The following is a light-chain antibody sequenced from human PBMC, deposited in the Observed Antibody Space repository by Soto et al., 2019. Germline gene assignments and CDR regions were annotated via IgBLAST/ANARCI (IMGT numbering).Light chain of an antibody. CDR1: ETVSSNY. CDR2: GAS. V-gene: IGKV3-20*01. Sequence: EIVLTQSPGTLSLSPGEGATLSCRASETVSSNYLAWYQQRPGQAPRLLIHGASSRATGIPDRFSGSGSGTDFTLIISRLEPADFAVYYCQQYGSSAITFGQGTRLEIK. J-gene: IGKJ5*01. CDR3: QQYGSSAIT.